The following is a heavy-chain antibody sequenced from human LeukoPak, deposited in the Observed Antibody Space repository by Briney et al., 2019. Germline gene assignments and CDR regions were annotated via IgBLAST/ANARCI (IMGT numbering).Heavy chain of an antibody. CDR2: IYTTGST. D-gene: IGHD1-7*01. CDR3: ARVTGTTLYYYMDV. J-gene: IGHJ6*03. CDR1: GGPISSYY. V-gene: IGHV4-4*07. Sequence: SETLSLTCTVSGGPISSYYWSWIRQPAGKGLEWIGRIYTTGSTNYNPSLKSRVTMSVDTSKNQFSLKLSSVTAADTAVYYCARVTGTTLYYYMDVWGKGTTVTVSS.